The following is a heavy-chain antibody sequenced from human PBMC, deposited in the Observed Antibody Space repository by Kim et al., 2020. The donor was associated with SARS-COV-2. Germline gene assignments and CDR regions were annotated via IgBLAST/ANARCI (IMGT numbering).Heavy chain of an antibody. Sequence: GGSLRLSCAASGFTFSSHWMHWVRQAPGKGLVWVSRVNSDGSITNYADSVKGRFTISRDNAKHTLFLQMNSLRAEDTALYYCARDPGYSGYDWGPSYYHGLDVWGQGTTVIVSS. CDR3: ARDPGYSGYDWGPSYYHGLDV. D-gene: IGHD5-12*01. CDR2: VNSDGSIT. J-gene: IGHJ6*02. V-gene: IGHV3-74*01. CDR1: GFTFSSHW.